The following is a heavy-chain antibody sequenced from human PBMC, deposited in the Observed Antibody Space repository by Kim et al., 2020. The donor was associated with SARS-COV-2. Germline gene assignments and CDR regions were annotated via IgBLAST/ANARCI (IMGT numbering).Heavy chain of an antibody. CDR2: ISWNSGSI. CDR3: AKGRYSSSWYYIDY. CDR1: GFTFDDYA. V-gene: IGHV3-9*01. J-gene: IGHJ4*02. D-gene: IGHD6-13*01. Sequence: GGSLRLSCAASGFTFDDYAMHWVRQAPGKGLEWVSGISWNSGSISYADSVKGRFTISRDNAKNSLYLQMNSLRAEDTALYYCAKGRYSSSWYYIDYWGQGTLVTVSS.